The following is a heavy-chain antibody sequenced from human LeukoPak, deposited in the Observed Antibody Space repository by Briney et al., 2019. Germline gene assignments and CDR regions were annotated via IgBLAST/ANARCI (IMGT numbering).Heavy chain of an antibody. Sequence: GGSLRLSCAASGFTFSSYSMNWVRQAPGKGVEWVSYISSSSSTIYYADSAKGGFTISREKDKKSLYLQINRLRAEDTAVYYCARSSERDCTNGICYTRRINYYYMDVWGKGTTVTVSS. CDR3: ARSSERDCTNGICYTRRINYYYMDV. CDR1: GFTFSSYS. J-gene: IGHJ6*03. V-gene: IGHV3-48*01. D-gene: IGHD2-8*01. CDR2: ISSSSSTI.